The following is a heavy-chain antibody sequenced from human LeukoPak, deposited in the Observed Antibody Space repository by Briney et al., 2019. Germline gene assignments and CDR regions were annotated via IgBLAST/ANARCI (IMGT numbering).Heavy chain of an antibody. Sequence: PGGSLRLSCAASGFTFSSYSMNWVRQAPGKGLGWVSSISSSSSYIYYADSVKGRFTISRDNAKNSLYLQMNSLRAEDTAMYYCARADFHYGMDVWGQGTTVTVSS. V-gene: IGHV3-21*01. D-gene: IGHD3-3*01. CDR1: GFTFSSYS. CDR3: ARADFHYGMDV. CDR2: ISSSSSYI. J-gene: IGHJ6*02.